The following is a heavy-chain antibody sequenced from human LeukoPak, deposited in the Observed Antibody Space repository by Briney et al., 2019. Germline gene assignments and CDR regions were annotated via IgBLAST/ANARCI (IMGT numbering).Heavy chain of an antibody. V-gene: IGHV3-7*04. CDR2: IKQDGSER. CDR3: ARESYYYDSSGYRGYYYYGMDV. D-gene: IGHD3-22*01. J-gene: IGHJ6*02. Sequence: GGSLRLSCAASGFTFSSYWMSWVRQAPGKGLEWVANIKQDGSERYYVDSVKGRFTISRDNAKNSLYLQMNSLRAEDTAVYYCARESYYYDSSGYRGYYYYGMDVWGQGTTVTVSS. CDR1: GFTFSSYW.